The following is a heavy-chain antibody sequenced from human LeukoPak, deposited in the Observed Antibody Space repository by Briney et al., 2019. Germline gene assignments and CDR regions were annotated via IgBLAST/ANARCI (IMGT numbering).Heavy chain of an antibody. Sequence: ASVKVSCKASGYTFTSYYMHWVRQAPGQGLEWMGIINPSGGSTSYAQKFQGRVTMTRDMSISTAYMELSRLRSDDTAVYYCACPYDILTAGDYWGQGTLVTVSS. D-gene: IGHD3-9*01. J-gene: IGHJ4*02. V-gene: IGHV1-46*01. CDR3: ACPYDILTAGDY. CDR2: INPSGGST. CDR1: GYTFTSYY.